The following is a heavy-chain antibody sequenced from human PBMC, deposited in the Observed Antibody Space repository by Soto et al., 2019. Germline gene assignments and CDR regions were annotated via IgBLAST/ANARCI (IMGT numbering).Heavy chain of an antibody. D-gene: IGHD2-2*01. CDR1: GFTFSSYW. CDR2: INSDGSST. CDR3: ARDADIVVVNNWFDP. J-gene: IGHJ5*02. Sequence: GVLRLSCAASGFTFSSYWMHWVRQAPGKGLVWVSRINSDGSSTSYADSVKGRFTISRDNAKNTLYLQMNSLRAEDTAVYYCARDADIVVVNNWFDPWGQGTLVTVSS. V-gene: IGHV3-74*01.